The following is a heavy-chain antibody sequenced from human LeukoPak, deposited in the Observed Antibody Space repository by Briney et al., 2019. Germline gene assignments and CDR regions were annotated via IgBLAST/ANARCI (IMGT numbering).Heavy chain of an antibody. CDR1: GFTFSSYE. V-gene: IGHV3-48*03. CDR3: AELGITMIGGV. D-gene: IGHD3-10*02. Sequence: PGGSLRLSCAASGFTFSSYEMNWVRQAPGKGLEWVSYISSSGSTIYYADSVKGRFNNSRDNAKNSLYLQMNSLRAEDTAVYYCAELGITMIGGVWGKGTTVTISS. CDR2: ISSSGSTI. J-gene: IGHJ6*04.